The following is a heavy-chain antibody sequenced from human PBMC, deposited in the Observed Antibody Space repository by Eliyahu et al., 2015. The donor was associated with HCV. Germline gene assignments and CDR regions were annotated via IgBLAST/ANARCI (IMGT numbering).Heavy chain of an antibody. J-gene: IGHJ4*02. D-gene: IGHD4-17*01. CDR2: ITPXFGTP. CDR3: ASRTVDYGDYPLDY. V-gene: IGHV1-69*01. Sequence: QVQLVQSGAXVKKPGSSVKVSCKASGVTFSRXTFXWVRQAPRQGLEWMGGITPXFGTPXYAQKFQGRVTITADESTXTAYMELSSLRSEDTAVYYCASRTVDYGDYPLDYWGQGTLVTVSA. CDR1: GVTFSRXT.